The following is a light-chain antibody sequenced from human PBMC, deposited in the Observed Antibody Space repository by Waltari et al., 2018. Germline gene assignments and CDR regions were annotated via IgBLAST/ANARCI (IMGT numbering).Light chain of an antibody. CDR3: QQRSNWTPHT. Sequence: EIVLTQSPGTLSLSPGETVTLPCRASQSVGTSLAWYQQKPGQAPRLLIFDASNTATGIPDRFRGSGSGTDFTLTISSLEPEDFAVYYCQQRSNWTPHTFGQGARLEIK. CDR2: DAS. CDR1: QSVGTS. J-gene: IGKJ2*01. V-gene: IGKV3-11*01.